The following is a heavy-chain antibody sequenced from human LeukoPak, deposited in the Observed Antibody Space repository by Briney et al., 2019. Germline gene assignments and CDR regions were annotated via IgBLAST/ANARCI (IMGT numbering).Heavy chain of an antibody. CDR3: AREGYYYGSGSYPFDY. D-gene: IGHD3-10*01. J-gene: IGHJ4*02. Sequence: GGSLRLSCAASGFTFSNYSMNWIRQVPGKGLEWVAVITCDGSNKYYADSVKGRFTISRDNSKNTLYLQMNSLRAEDTAVYYCAREGYYYGSGSYPFDYWGQGTLATVSS. CDR1: GFTFSNYS. CDR2: ITCDGSNK. V-gene: IGHV3-30*04.